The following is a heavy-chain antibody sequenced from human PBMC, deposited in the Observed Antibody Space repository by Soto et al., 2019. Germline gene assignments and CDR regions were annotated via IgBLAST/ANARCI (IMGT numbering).Heavy chain of an antibody. V-gene: IGHV3-30*18. CDR3: AKLLLWFGEYPKALDY. CDR2: ISYDGSNK. CDR1: GFTFSSYG. D-gene: IGHD3-10*01. J-gene: IGHJ4*02. Sequence: GGSLRLSCAASGFTFSSYGMHWVRQAPGRGLEWVAVISYDGSNKYYADSVKGRFTISRDNSKNTLYLQMNSLRAEDTAVYYCAKLLLWFGEYPKALDYWGQGTLVTVSS.